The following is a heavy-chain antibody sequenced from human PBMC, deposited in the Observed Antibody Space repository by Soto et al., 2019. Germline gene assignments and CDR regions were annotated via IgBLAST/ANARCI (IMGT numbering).Heavy chain of an antibody. J-gene: IGHJ3*02. V-gene: IGHV3-74*01. CDR3: ASHKGEQWVDSDAFDI. CDR2: INSDGSST. Sequence: EVQLVESGGGLVQPGGSLRLSCAASGFTFSSYWMHWVRQDPGKGLVWVSRINSDGSSTSYADSVKGRFTISRDNAKNTRELQMNSLRAEDTAVYYCASHKGEQWVDSDAFDIWGQGTMVTVSS. CDR1: GFTFSSYW. D-gene: IGHD6-19*01.